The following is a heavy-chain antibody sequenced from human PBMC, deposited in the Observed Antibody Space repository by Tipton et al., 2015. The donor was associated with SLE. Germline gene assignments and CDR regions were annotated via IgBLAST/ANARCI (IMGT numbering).Heavy chain of an antibody. CDR3: TTALYYDYEMGY. CDR1: GGSISSGDYY. Sequence: SLRLSCTVSGGSISSGDYYWSWIRQPPGKGLEWVGRIKSKTDGGTTDYAAPVKGRFTISRDDSKNTLYLQMNSLKTEDTAVYYCTTALYYDYEMGYWGQGTLVTVSS. CDR2: IKSKTDGGTT. J-gene: IGHJ4*02. D-gene: IGHD3-16*01. V-gene: IGHV3-15*01.